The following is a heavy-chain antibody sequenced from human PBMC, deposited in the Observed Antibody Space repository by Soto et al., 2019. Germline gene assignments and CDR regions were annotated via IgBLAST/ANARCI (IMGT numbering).Heavy chain of an antibody. J-gene: IGHJ6*02. CDR2: ISYDGSNK. CDR1: GFTFSSYA. Sequence: QVQLVESGGGVVQPGRSLRLSCAASGFTFSSYAMHWVRQAPGKGLEWVAVISYDGSNKYYADSVKGRFTISRDNAKNSLYLQMNSLRAEDTAVYYCARNPVGYDILTGYHSDYYGMDVWGQGTTVTVSS. CDR3: ARNPVGYDILTGYHSDYYGMDV. D-gene: IGHD3-9*01. V-gene: IGHV3-30-3*01.